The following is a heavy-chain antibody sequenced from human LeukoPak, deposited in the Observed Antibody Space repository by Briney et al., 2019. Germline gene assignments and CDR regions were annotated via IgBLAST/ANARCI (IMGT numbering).Heavy chain of an antibody. Sequence: GGSLRLSCAASGFIFNSYSMNWVRQAPGKGLEWVSYISSSGGTIYYADSVKGRFTISRGNAKNSLYLQMNSLRDEDTAVYYCARGVSRAFDYWGQGTLVTVSS. CDR2: ISSSGGTI. CDR1: GFIFNSYS. J-gene: IGHJ4*02. D-gene: IGHD6-13*01. CDR3: ARGVSRAFDY. V-gene: IGHV3-48*02.